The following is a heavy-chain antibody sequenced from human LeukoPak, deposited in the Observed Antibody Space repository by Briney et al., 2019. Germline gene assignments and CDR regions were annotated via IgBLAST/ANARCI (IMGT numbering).Heavy chain of an antibody. Sequence: PSQTLSLTCTVSGGSISSGGYYRSWIRQHPGKGLEWIGYIYYSGSTYYNPSLKSRVTISVDTSKNQFSLKLSSVTAADTAVYYCARANSYDSSGRLYGMDVWGQGTTVTVSS. V-gene: IGHV4-31*03. CDR2: IYYSGST. D-gene: IGHD3-22*01. CDR3: ARANSYDSSGRLYGMDV. CDR1: GGSISSGGYY. J-gene: IGHJ6*02.